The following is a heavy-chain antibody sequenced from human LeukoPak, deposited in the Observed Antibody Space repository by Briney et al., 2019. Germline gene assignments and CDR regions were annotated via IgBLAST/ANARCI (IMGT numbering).Heavy chain of an antibody. V-gene: IGHV1-2*06. CDR1: GYTFTGYY. Sequence: ASVKVSCKASGYTFTGYYIHWVRQAPGQGLEWMGRINPNSGGTNYAQKFQGRVTMTRDTSITTAYMELSSLTSDDTAVYYCARVFHSSTWVDAFDIWGQETMVTVSS. D-gene: IGHD6-13*01. CDR3: ARVFHSSTWVDAFDI. J-gene: IGHJ3*02. CDR2: INPNSGGT.